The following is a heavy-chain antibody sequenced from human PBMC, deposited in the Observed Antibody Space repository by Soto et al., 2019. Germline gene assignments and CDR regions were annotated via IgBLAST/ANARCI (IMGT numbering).Heavy chain of an antibody. CDR2: ISGSGATP. CDR3: ARSFSGPARTVGANDL. Sequence: EVSLLESGGGSVQPGGSLRLSCDTSGFTFSDYAMAWVRQAPGKGLEWLAAISGSGATPHYAESVKGRFTISRDNSKNIRYLQINGLRGEDTAVYFCARSFSGPARTVGANDLWGQGTLVAVS. CDR1: GFTFSDYA. V-gene: IGHV3-23*01. D-gene: IGHD1-26*01. J-gene: IGHJ5*02.